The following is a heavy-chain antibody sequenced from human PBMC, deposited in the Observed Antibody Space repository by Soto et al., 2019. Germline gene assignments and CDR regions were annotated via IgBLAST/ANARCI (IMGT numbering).Heavy chain of an antibody. CDR2: IYHSGST. J-gene: IGHJ6*02. V-gene: IGHV4-30-2*01. Sequence: SENLSLSSAVSGGSMSSEGYSGSWIRQPPGKGLEWIGYIYHSGSTYYNPSLKSRVTISVDRSKNQFSLKLSSVTAADTAVYYCARYHGSGTLYYYDGIDVWGQGTTVT. D-gene: IGHD3-10*01. CDR1: GGSMSSEGYS. CDR3: ARYHGSGTLYYYDGIDV.